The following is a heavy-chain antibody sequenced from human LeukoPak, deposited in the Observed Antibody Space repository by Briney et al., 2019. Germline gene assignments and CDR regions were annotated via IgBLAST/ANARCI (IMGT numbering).Heavy chain of an antibody. J-gene: IGHJ6*03. CDR1: GVSISSYY. CDR3: ARDGDFYYYYMDV. CDR2: IHTSGST. D-gene: IGHD3-3*01. Sequence: PSETLSLTCTVSGVSISSYYWSWIRQPAGKGLEWIGRIHTSGSTNYKSSLKSRVTMSVDTSKNQFSLKLNSVTAADTAVYYCARDGDFYYYYMDVWGKGTTVTVSS. V-gene: IGHV4-4*07.